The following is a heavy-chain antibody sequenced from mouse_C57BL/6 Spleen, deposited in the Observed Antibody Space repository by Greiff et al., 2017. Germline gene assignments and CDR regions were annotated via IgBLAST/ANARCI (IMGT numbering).Heavy chain of an antibody. Sequence: VQLQQPGAELVMPGASVKLSCKASGYTFTSYWMHWVKQRPGQGLEWIGEIDPSDSYTNYNQKFKGKSTLTVDKSSSTAYMQLSSLTSEASAVYYCARGGWDGFAYWGQGTLVTVSA. V-gene: IGHV1-69*01. CDR1: GYTFTSYW. CDR2: IDPSDSYT. J-gene: IGHJ3*01. D-gene: IGHD4-1*01. CDR3: ARGGWDGFAY.